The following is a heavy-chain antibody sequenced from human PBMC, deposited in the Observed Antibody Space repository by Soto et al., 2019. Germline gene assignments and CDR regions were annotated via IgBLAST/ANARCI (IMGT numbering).Heavy chain of an antibody. Sequence: EVQLVESGGGLVKPGGSLRLSCAASGFTFSSYTMNWVRQAPGKGLEWVSSISSSSSYIYYADSVKGRFTISRDNAKNSLYLQINSLRAEDTAVYNCARGYSSGDYWGQGTLVTVSS. CDR1: GFTFSSYT. J-gene: IGHJ4*02. CDR3: ARGYSSGDY. D-gene: IGHD6-19*01. CDR2: ISSSSSYI. V-gene: IGHV3-21*01.